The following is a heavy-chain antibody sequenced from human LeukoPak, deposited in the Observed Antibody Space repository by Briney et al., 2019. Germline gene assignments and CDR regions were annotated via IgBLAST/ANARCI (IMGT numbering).Heavy chain of an antibody. CDR2: IYHSGST. Sequence: SGTLSLTCAVSGGSISSSNWWSWVRQPPGKGLEWIGEIYHSGSTNYNPSLKSRVTISVDKSKNQFSLKLSSVTAADTAVYYCARGFRSDYGSGSYSFDYWGQGTLVTVSS. V-gene: IGHV4-4*02. CDR3: ARGFRSDYGSGSYSFDY. J-gene: IGHJ4*02. D-gene: IGHD3-10*01. CDR1: GGSISSSNW.